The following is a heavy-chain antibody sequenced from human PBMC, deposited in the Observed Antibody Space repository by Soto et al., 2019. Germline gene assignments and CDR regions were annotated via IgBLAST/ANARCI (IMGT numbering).Heavy chain of an antibody. Sequence: EVQLVESGGGLVQPGGSLRLSCAASGLTFSNFRMHWVRQAPGKGLVWVALISNDGRSTNHADSVKGRFTISRDNAKSTLYLQLNSLRAEDTAVYYCARDPAGLSYWGQGTLVTVSS. CDR3: ARDPAGLSY. CDR2: ISNDGRST. J-gene: IGHJ4*02. CDR1: GLTFSNFR. V-gene: IGHV3-74*01.